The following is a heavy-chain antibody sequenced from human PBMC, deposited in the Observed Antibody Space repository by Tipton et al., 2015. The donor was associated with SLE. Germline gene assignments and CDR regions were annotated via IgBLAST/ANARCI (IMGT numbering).Heavy chain of an antibody. J-gene: IGHJ6*02. CDR3: ARARGGGNYPSHYYYYGMDV. CDR2: IYYTGIT. CDR1: GGSFSGYY. Sequence: LSCAVYGGSFSGYYWSWIRQPPGKGLEWIGYIYYTGITYYNPSLKSRVTISVDTSKNQFSLKLSSVTAADTAVYYCARARGGGNYPSHYYYYGMDVWGQGTTVTVSS. V-gene: IGHV4-59*12. D-gene: IGHD4-11*01.